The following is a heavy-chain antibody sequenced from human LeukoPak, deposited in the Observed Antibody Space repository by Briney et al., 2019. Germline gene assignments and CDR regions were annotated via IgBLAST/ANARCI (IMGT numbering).Heavy chain of an antibody. J-gene: IGHJ1*01. V-gene: IGHV3-48*01. CDR3: AGPLGSPYFHH. Sequence: GRSLRLSCAASGFTFSSYAMHWVRQAPGKGPEWVSYIDTSSTTKNYADSVKGRFTISRDNAKNSLYLQMNSLRVEDTAVYYCAGPLGSPYFHHWGQGTLVTVSS. D-gene: IGHD3-10*01. CDR2: IDTSSTTK. CDR1: GFTFSSYA.